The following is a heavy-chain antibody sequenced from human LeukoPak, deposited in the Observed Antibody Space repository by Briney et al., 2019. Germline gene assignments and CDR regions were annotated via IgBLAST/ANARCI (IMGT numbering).Heavy chain of an antibody. Sequence: PGGSLRLSCAASGFTFSSYSMNWVRQAPGKGLEWVSSISSSSSYIYYADSVKGRFTISRDNAKNSLYLQMNSLRAEDTAVYYCARGTGTTLSDYYYGMDVWGQGTTVTVSS. CDR2: ISSSSSYI. J-gene: IGHJ6*02. CDR1: GFTFSSYS. D-gene: IGHD1-1*01. V-gene: IGHV3-21*01. CDR3: ARGTGTTLSDYYYGMDV.